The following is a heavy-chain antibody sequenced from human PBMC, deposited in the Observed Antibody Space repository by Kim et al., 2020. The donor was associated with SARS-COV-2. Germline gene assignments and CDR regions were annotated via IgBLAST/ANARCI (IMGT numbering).Heavy chain of an antibody. V-gene: IGHV1-18*01. Sequence: ASVKVSCKASGYTLQNNDITWARQAPGQGLEWMGWIRPYTGITLFAQQFQGRITLTTDTSTTTVYMELRSLRSDDTADYYCARRHQVVEWFDPWGQGTPVTVAS. J-gene: IGHJ5*02. CDR2: IRPYTGIT. CDR1: GYTLQNND. CDR3: ARRHQVVEWFDP. D-gene: IGHD2-2*01.